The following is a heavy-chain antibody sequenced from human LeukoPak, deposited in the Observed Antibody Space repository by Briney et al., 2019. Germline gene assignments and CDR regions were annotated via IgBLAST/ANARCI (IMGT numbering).Heavy chain of an antibody. V-gene: IGHV3-23*01. Sequence: GGSLRLSCAASGFTFSSYAMSGLRQAPGKGLEWVSAISESGGSRYYADSVKGRFTISRDNSKNKLYLQMHSLRPEDTAVYYCARVGTGTPYYYYYYMDVWGKGTTVTVSS. CDR3: ARVGTGTPYYYYYYMDV. CDR2: ISESGGSR. D-gene: IGHD1-7*01. CDR1: GFTFSSYA. J-gene: IGHJ6*03.